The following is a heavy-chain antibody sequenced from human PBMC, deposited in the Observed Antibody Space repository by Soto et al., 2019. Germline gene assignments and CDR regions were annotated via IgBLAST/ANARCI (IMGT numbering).Heavy chain of an antibody. Sequence: LRXSCAAPGFPFGSYCIHWVRQGPGKGLEWVAVISYDGSNKYYADSVKGRFTISRDNSKNTLYLQMDSLRAEDTAVYYCAKDRALTIFGVAINGGMDVWGQGTTVTVSS. D-gene: IGHD3-3*01. CDR1: GFPFGSYC. J-gene: IGHJ6*02. CDR2: ISYDGSNK. CDR3: AKDRALTIFGVAINGGMDV. V-gene: IGHV3-30*18.